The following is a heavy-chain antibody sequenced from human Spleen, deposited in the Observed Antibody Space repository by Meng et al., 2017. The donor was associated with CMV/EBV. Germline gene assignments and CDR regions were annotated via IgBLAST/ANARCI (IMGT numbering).Heavy chain of an antibody. D-gene: IGHD6-6*01. CDR1: GFTFSWYG. V-gene: IGHV3-21*01. Sequence: GESLKISCAASGFTFSWYGMDWVRQAPGERLEWVSSISTSGSYRKYADSVRGRFTISRDNAKNSLYLEMNSLRVEDTAIYYCALMAYSTSSGGFDVWGQGTMVTVSS. J-gene: IGHJ3*01. CDR3: ALMAYSTSSGGFDV. CDR2: ISTSGSYR.